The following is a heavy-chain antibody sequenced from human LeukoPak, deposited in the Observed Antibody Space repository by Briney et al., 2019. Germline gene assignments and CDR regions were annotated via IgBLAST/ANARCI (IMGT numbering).Heavy chain of an antibody. CDR3: ARAPGGDY. Sequence: GAPVKVSCKASGYTFTNYAIHWVRQAPGQRLEWMGWINAGNGNTKYSQKFQGRVTITRDTSASTVYMEVSSLRSEDTAVYYCARAPGGDYWGQGTLVTASS. D-gene: IGHD3-16*01. J-gene: IGHJ4*02. CDR2: INAGNGNT. V-gene: IGHV1-3*01. CDR1: GYTFTNYA.